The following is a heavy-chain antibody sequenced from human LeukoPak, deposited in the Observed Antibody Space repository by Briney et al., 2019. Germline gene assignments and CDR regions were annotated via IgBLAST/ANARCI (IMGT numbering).Heavy chain of an antibody. D-gene: IGHD3-3*01. J-gene: IGHJ6*02. V-gene: IGHV1-2*06. CDR2: INPNSGGT. Sequence: ASVKVSCKASGYTFTGYYMHWVRQAPGQGLEWMGRINPNSGGTKFAQKFQGRVTMTRDTSISTVCMELSRLRSDDTAVYYCASSASKGVVLTDFYYYGMDVWGQGTTVTVSS. CDR3: ASSASKGVVLTDFYYYGMDV. CDR1: GYTFTGYY.